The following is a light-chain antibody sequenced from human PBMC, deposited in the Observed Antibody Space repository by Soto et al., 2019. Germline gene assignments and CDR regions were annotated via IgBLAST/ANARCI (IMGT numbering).Light chain of an antibody. CDR3: SSYTSSSTHYV. Sequence: QSVLTQPASVSGSPGQSITICCTGTSSDVGGYNYVSWYQQHPGKAPKLMIYDVSNRPSGVSNRFSGSKSGNTASLTISGLQAEDEADYYCSSYTSSSTHYVFGTGTKLTVL. J-gene: IGLJ1*01. CDR1: SSDVGGYNY. V-gene: IGLV2-14*01. CDR2: DVS.